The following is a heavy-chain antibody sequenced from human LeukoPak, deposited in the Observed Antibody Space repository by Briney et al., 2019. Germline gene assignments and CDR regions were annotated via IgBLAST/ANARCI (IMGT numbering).Heavy chain of an antibody. CDR3: ARDDRLEY. CDR1: GFTFSNYA. Sequence: GGSLRLSCAASGFTFSNYAIHWVRRAPGKGLEWVAVIWYDGSNKYYADSVKGRFTISRDNSKNTLYLQMNSLRAEDTAVYYCARDDRLEYWGQGTLVTVSS. D-gene: IGHD6-6*01. J-gene: IGHJ4*02. V-gene: IGHV3-33*08. CDR2: IWYDGSNK.